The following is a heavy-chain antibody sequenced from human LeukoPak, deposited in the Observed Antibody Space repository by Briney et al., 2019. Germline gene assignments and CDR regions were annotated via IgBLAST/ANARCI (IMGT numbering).Heavy chain of an antibody. V-gene: IGHV1-69*06. CDR2: IIPIFGTA. CDR3: ARDRRYSYGLDWYFDL. CDR1: GGTFSSYA. Sequence: SVKVSCKASGGTFSSYAISWVRQAPGQGLEWMGGIIPIFGTANYAQKFQGRVTITADKSTSTAYMELSSLRSEDTAVYYCARDRRYSYGLDWYFDLWGRGTLVTVSS. J-gene: IGHJ2*01. D-gene: IGHD5-18*01.